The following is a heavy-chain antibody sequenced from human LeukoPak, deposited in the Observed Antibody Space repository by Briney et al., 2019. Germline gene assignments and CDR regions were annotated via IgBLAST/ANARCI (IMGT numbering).Heavy chain of an antibody. Sequence: GTSLLLSCTASGFNFGRFGMHWVRQAPGQGPEWVAVLWFDGSKEFYEESVKGRFNISRDNSKDTLYLHMSNLRAGDTAMYYCVRGGENFFDYWGQGTLVTVSS. CDR3: VRGGENFFDY. V-gene: IGHV3-33*01. D-gene: IGHD3-10*01. CDR1: GFNFGRFG. CDR2: LWFDGSKE. J-gene: IGHJ4*02.